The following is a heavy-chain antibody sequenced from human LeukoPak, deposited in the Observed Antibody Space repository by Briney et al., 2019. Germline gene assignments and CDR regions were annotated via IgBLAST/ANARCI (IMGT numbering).Heavy chain of an antibody. J-gene: IGHJ6*03. V-gene: IGHV4-61*02. CDR2: IYTSGST. D-gene: IGHD2-8*01. CDR3: ANGRFYYYYYYMDV. Sequence: TSQTLSLTCTVSGGSISSGSYYWSWIRQPAGKGLEWIGRIYTSGSTNYNPSLKSRVTISVDTSKNQFSLKLSSVTAADTAVYYCANGRFYYYYYYMDVWGKGTTVTVSS. CDR1: GGSISSGSYY.